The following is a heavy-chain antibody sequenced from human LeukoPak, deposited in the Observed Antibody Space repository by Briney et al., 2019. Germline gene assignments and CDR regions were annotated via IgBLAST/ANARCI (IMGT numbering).Heavy chain of an antibody. CDR1: GYSFTSYW. CDR2: IDPSDSYT. CDR3: ARLTKTGYCSSTSCYD. D-gene: IGHD2-2*01. Sequence: GESLRISCKGSGYSFTSYWISWVRQMPGKGLEWMGRIDPSDSYTNYSPSFQGHVTISADKSISTAYLQWSSLKASDTAMYYCARLTKTGYCSSTSCYDRGQGTLVTVSS. V-gene: IGHV5-10-1*01. J-gene: IGHJ4*02.